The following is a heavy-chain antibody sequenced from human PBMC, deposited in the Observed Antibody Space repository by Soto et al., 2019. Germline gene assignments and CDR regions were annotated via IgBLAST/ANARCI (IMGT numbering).Heavy chain of an antibody. Sequence: GGSLRLSCAASGFTFSSYAMHWVRQAPGKGLEWVAVISYDGSNKYYADSVKGRFTVSRDNSKNTLYLQMNSLRAEDTAVYYCARDLRWELLSYYFDYWGQGTLVTVSS. CDR3: ARDLRWELLSYYFDY. J-gene: IGHJ4*02. CDR2: ISYDGSNK. CDR1: GFTFSSYA. D-gene: IGHD1-26*01. V-gene: IGHV3-30-3*01.